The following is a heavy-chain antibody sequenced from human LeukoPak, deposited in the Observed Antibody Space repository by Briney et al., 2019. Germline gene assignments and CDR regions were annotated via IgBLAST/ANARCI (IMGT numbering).Heavy chain of an antibody. V-gene: IGHV3-23*01. CDR3: ANPVDPGVRFDY. Sequence: GGSLRRSCAASGFTFSSYAMSWVRQAPGKGLEWVSAISGSGGSTYYADSVKGRFTISRDNSKNTLYLQMNSLRAEDTAVYYCANPVDPGVRFDYWGQGTLVTVSS. J-gene: IGHJ4*02. D-gene: IGHD5-12*01. CDR2: ISGSGGST. CDR1: GFTFSSYA.